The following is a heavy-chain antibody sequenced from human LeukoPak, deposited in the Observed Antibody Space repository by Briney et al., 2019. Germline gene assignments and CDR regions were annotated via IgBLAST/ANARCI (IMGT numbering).Heavy chain of an antibody. D-gene: IGHD3-9*01. CDR2: IYYSGST. CDR3: ARTGYLADAFDI. CDR1: GGSISSYY. J-gene: IGHJ3*02. V-gene: IGHV4-59*06. Sequence: PSETLSLTCTVSGGSISSYYWSWIRQPPGKGLEWIGYIYYSGSTYYNPSLKSRVTISVDTSKNQFSLKLSSVTAADTAVYYCARTGYLADAFDIWGQGTMVTVSS.